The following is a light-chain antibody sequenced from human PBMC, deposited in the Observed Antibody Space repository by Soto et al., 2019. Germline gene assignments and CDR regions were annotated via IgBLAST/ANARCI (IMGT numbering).Light chain of an antibody. Sequence: SYELTQPPSVSVAPGQTATFTCGADNIGSKSVHWYQKKPGQAPLLVVFADSDRPPGIPARFSAFNSGNTAILTISMVEDGDEADYHCHVWDISGDQVVFGGGTKLTVL. CDR1: NIGSKS. CDR2: ADS. CDR3: HVWDISGDQVV. V-gene: IGLV3-21*02. J-gene: IGLJ2*01.